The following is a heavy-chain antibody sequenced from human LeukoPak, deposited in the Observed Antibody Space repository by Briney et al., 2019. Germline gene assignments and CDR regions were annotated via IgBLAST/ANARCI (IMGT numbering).Heavy chain of an antibody. D-gene: IGHD5-18*01. CDR1: GFSLSTYG. CDR3: ARVDTPMAKDAFDT. V-gene: IGHV3-7*03. CDR2: IKRDGSAK. J-gene: IGHJ3*02. Sequence: GGSLRLSCAASGFSLSTYGVSWVRQPPGKGLEWVASIKRDGSAKQYVDSVKGRFTISRDNAKNSVYLQMNNLRPDDTAVYYCARVDTPMAKDAFDTWGQGTMVIVSS.